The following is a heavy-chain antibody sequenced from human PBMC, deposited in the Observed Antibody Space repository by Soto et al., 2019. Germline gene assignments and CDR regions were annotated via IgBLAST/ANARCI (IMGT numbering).Heavy chain of an antibody. D-gene: IGHD3-3*01. Sequence: TQPLTCTLPGGSISSSSYYWDWIRQPPGKGLEWIGSIYYSGSTYYNPSLKSRVTISVDTSKNQFSLKLSSVTAADSAVYYCARPAWSINYDFWSGSYYYGMDVWGQGTTVTVS. CDR2: IYYSGST. V-gene: IGHV4-39*01. CDR1: GGSISSSSYY. J-gene: IGHJ6*02. CDR3: ARPAWSINYDFWSGSYYYGMDV.